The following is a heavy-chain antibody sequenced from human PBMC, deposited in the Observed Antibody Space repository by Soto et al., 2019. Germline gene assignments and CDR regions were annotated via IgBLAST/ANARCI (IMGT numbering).Heavy chain of an antibody. CDR1: GYTFTSYY. CDR2: MNPNSGNT. CDR3: ARVVTMVRGVIIVFDP. V-gene: IGHV1-8*01. J-gene: IGHJ5*02. D-gene: IGHD3-10*01. Sequence: ASVKVSCKASGYTFTSYYINWVRQATGQGLEWMGLMNPNSGNTGYAQKFQGRVTMTRNTSISTAYMELSSLRSEDTAVYYCARVVTMVRGVIIVFDPWGQGTLVTVSS.